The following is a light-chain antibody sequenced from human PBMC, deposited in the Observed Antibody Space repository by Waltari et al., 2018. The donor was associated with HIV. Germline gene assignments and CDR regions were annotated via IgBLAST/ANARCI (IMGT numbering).Light chain of an antibody. CDR2: NGF. CDR1: QDIANS. Sequence: DIQMTQFPSSLSASVGDRVTIPFRATQDIANSVSWYQQRQGKVPKVLVYNGFIRHRGVASRFSGSGSGTEYTLTISSLQPEDFATYYCHQYFSDPFTFGGGTKVEI. V-gene: IGKV1-NL1*01. J-gene: IGKJ4*01. CDR3: HQYFSDPFT.